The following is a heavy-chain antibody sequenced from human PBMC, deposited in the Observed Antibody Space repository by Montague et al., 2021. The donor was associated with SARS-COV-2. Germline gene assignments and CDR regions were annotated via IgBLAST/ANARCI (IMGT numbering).Heavy chain of an antibody. CDR2: FYSVGST. J-gene: IGHJ3*02. V-gene: IGHV4-59*02. D-gene: IGHD5-18*01. Sequence: SETLSLTCAVYGGSVGSSDWGWIRQSPGKGLEWIGYFYSVGSTDYNPSLKSRATISRDTSKNQFSLKVRSVTAADTAVYYCARETMTADAFDIWGQGTMVTVSS. CDR3: ARETMTADAFDI. CDR1: GGSVGSSD.